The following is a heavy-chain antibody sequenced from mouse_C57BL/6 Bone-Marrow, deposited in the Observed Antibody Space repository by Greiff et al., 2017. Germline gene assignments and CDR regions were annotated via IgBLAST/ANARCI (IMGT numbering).Heavy chain of an antibody. CDR3: ARRRHYDEEFAY. J-gene: IGHJ3*01. Sequence: VKLQQSGAELVRPGTSVKLSCKASGYTFTSYWMHWVKQRPGQGLEWIGVIDPSDSYTNYNQKFKGKATLTVDTSSSTAYMQLSSLTSEDSAVYYCARRRHYDEEFAYWGQGTLVTVSA. CDR2: IDPSDSYT. CDR1: GYTFTSYW. D-gene: IGHD2-4*01. V-gene: IGHV1-59*01.